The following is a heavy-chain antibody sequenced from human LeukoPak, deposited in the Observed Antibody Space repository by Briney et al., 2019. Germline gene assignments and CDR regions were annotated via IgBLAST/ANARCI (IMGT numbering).Heavy chain of an antibody. CDR3: AKEVYYGSGRSAFDI. D-gene: IGHD3-10*01. Sequence: GGSLRLSCAASGFDFNSYAMTWVRQAPGQGLDWVSAISGRGGTTYYTDSVKGRFTISRDNSKNTLYLQMNSLRAEDTAVYYCAKEVYYGSGRSAFDIWGQGTMVTVSS. CDR1: GFDFNSYA. V-gene: IGHV3-23*01. CDR2: ISGRGGTT. J-gene: IGHJ3*02.